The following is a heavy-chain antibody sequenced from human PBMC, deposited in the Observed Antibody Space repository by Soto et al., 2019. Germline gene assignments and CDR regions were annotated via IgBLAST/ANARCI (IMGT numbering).Heavy chain of an antibody. CDR3: ARWGRSGSTSWKKNKSSNWFDP. J-gene: IGHJ5*02. CDR2: ISAYNGNT. CDR1: GYTFTSYG. D-gene: IGHD2-2*01. V-gene: IGHV1-18*01. Sequence: ASVKVSCKASGYTFTSYGISWVRQAPGQGLEWMGWISAYNGNTNYAQKLQGRVTMTTDTSTSTAYMELRSLRSDDTAVYYCARWGRSGSTSWKKNKSSNWFDPWGQGTLVTVSS.